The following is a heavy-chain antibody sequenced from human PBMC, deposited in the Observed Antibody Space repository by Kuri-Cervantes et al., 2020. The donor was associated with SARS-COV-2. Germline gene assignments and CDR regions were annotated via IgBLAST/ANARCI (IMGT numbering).Heavy chain of an antibody. J-gene: IGHJ5*02. CDR1: GGSISSGGYY. V-gene: IGHV4-61*09. D-gene: IGHD3-10*01. CDR3: ARDKLWFGELTNWFDP. Sequence: SETLSLTCTVSGGSISSGGYYWSWIRQPAGKGLEWIGHIYTSGSTNYNPSLKSRVTISVDTSKSQFSLKLSSVTAADTAVYYCARDKLWFGELTNWFDPWGQGTLVTVSS. CDR2: IYTSGST.